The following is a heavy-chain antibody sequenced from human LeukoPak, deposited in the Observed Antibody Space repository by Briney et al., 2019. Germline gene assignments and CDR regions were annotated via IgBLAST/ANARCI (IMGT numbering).Heavy chain of an antibody. Sequence: SETLSLTCTVSGGSISSYYWSWIRQPPGKGLEWIGYIYYSGSTNYNPSLKSRVTISVDTSKNQFSLKLSSVTAADTAVYYCAREGIRSMNDYVWGSYRPRGAFDIWGQGTMVTVSS. V-gene: IGHV4-59*01. J-gene: IGHJ3*02. CDR1: GGSISSYY. CDR3: AREGIRSMNDYVWGSYRPRGAFDI. D-gene: IGHD3-16*02. CDR2: IYYSGST.